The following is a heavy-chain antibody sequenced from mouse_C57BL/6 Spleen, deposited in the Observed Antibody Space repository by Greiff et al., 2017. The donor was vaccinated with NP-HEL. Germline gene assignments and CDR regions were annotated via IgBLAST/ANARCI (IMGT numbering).Heavy chain of an antibody. Sequence: QVQLKQSGPGLVQPSQSLSITCTVSGFSLTSYGVHWVRQPPGKGLEWLGVIWSGGSTDYNAAFISRLSISKDNSKSQVFFKMNSLQADDTAIYYCAKSDYDERDYAMDYWGQRTSVTVSS. D-gene: IGHD2-4*01. CDR2: IWSGGST. V-gene: IGHV2-4*01. CDR3: AKSDYDERDYAMDY. CDR1: GFSLTSYG. J-gene: IGHJ4*01.